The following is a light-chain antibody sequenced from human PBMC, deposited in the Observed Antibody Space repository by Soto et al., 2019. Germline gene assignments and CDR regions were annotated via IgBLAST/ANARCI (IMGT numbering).Light chain of an antibody. CDR3: QQYGSSRT. V-gene: IGKV3-20*01. J-gene: IGKJ1*01. CDR2: GAS. CDR1: QSVSSSY. Sequence: EIVLTQSPGTLSLSPGERATLSCRASQSVSSSYLAWYQQKPGQAPSLLIYGASSRAIGIPDRFSGSGSGTDFTLTITRLEPEDFAVYYCQQYGSSRTFGQGTKVEIK.